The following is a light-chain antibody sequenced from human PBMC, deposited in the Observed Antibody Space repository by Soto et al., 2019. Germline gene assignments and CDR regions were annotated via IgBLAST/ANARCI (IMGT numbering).Light chain of an antibody. Sequence: EIVLTQSPATLSLSPGDRATLSCGASQSVRSSYVAWYQQKAGLAPRLLIYDGSSRASGSPDRFSGSGSGTDFTLTIGRLEPKDFAVYYCQQYDNSAPLSFGGGTKVEMK. CDR2: DGS. V-gene: IGKV3D-20*01. CDR1: QSVRSSY. CDR3: QQYDNSAPLS. J-gene: IGKJ4*01.